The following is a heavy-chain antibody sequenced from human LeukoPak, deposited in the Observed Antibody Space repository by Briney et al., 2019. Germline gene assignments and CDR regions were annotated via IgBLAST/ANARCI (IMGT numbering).Heavy chain of an antibody. Sequence: SETLSLTCAVYGGSFSGYYWSWIRQPPGKGLEWIGEINHSGSTNYNPSLKSRVTLSVDTSKNQFSLKLSSVTAADTAVYYCARVILMDYDSSGYYFDAFDIWGQGTMVTVSS. V-gene: IGHV4-34*01. J-gene: IGHJ3*02. CDR3: ARVILMDYDSSGYYFDAFDI. D-gene: IGHD3-22*01. CDR2: INHSGST. CDR1: GGSFSGYY.